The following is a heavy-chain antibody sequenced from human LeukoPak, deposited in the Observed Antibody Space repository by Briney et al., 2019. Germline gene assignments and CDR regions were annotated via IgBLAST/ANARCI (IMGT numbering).Heavy chain of an antibody. CDR3: ARGGFRGLGGSGSYYYYYYMDV. Sequence: ASVKVSCKASGYTFATYDINWVRQATGQGLEWMGWMNPNSGNTGYAQKFQGRVTMTRNTSINTAYMELSSLRSEDTAVYYCARGGFRGLGGSGSYYYYYYMDVWGKGTTVTISS. J-gene: IGHJ6*03. D-gene: IGHD3-10*01. CDR2: MNPNSGNT. CDR1: GYTFATYD. V-gene: IGHV1-8*01.